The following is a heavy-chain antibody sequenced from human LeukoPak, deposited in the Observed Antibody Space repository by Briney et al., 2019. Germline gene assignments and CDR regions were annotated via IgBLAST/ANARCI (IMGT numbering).Heavy chain of an antibody. D-gene: IGHD3-22*01. CDR3: ARVGDSSGYDAFDI. J-gene: IGHJ3*02. CDR1: GFTFSSYG. Sequence: GSLRLSCAASGFTFSSYGMHWVRQPPGKGLEWIGEINHSGSTNYNPSLKSRVTISVDTSKNQFSLKLSSVTAADTAVYYCARVGDSSGYDAFDIWGQGTMVTVSS. V-gene: IGHV4-34*01. CDR2: INHSGST.